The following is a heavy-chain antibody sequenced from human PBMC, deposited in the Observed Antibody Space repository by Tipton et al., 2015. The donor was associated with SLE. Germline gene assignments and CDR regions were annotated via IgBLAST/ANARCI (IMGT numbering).Heavy chain of an antibody. CDR3: ARDLTGLGFDY. J-gene: IGHJ4*02. Sequence: TLSLTCTVSGGSISSYYWSWIRQPPGKGLEWIGYIYYSGSTNYSGSTNYNPSLKSRVTISLDTSKNQFSLKLSSVTAADTAVYYCARDLTGLGFDYWGQGTLVNVAS. CDR1: GGSISSYY. CDR2: IYYSGSTNYSGST. V-gene: IGHV4-4*08. D-gene: IGHD1-20*01.